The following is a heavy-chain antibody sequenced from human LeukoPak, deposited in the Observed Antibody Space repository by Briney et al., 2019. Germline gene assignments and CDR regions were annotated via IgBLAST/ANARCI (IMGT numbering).Heavy chain of an antibody. CDR3: ARRAQYYDFWSGYKEGGWFDP. D-gene: IGHD3-3*01. Sequence: PSETLSLTCTVSGGSISSYYWSWIRQPAGKGLEWIGRIYTSGSTNYNPSLKSRVTISVDTSKNQFSLKLSSVTAADTAVYYCARRAQYYDFWSGYKEGGWFDPWGQGTLVTVSS. V-gene: IGHV4-4*07. J-gene: IGHJ5*02. CDR1: GGSISSYY. CDR2: IYTSGST.